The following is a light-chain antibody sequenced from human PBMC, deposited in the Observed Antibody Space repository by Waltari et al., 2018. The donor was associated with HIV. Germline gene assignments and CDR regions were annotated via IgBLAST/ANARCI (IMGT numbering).Light chain of an antibody. CDR3: SSYTGSDSVV. CDR1: SSDVGGYNY. V-gene: IGLV2-8*01. Sequence: GTSSDVGGYNYVSWYQQHPGRAPKLMIYELSKRPSGVPDRFSGSKSGNTASLTVSGLQAEDEADYYCSSYTGSDSVVFGGGTKLTVL. CDR2: ELS. J-gene: IGLJ2*01.